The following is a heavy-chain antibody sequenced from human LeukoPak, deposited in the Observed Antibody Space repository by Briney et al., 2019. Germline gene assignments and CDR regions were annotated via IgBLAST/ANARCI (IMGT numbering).Heavy chain of an antibody. Sequence: GGSLRLSCAASGFSFSNFVMNWVRQSPRKGLEWVTGISDSGGRTYYSDSVNGRFTISRDNSKNTLFLQMNSLRAEDTAVYYCAKDRIGVLPDAFDIWGQGTMVTVSS. CDR2: ISDSGGRT. CDR3: AKDRIGVLPDAFDI. J-gene: IGHJ3*02. V-gene: IGHV3-23*01. D-gene: IGHD3-3*01. CDR1: GFSFSNFV.